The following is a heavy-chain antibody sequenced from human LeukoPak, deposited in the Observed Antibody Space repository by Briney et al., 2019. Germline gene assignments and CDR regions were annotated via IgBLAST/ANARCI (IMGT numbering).Heavy chain of an antibody. CDR3: ARDKGVAAAGTFDY. CDR1: GGSISSGSYY. V-gene: IGHV4-61*02. J-gene: IGHJ4*02. D-gene: IGHD6-13*01. Sequence: PSETLSLTCTVSGGSISSGSYYWSWIRQPAGKGLEWIGRIYTSGSTNYNPSLKSRVTISVDTSKNQFSLKLSSVTAADTAVYYCARDKGVAAAGTFDYWGQGTLVTVSS. CDR2: IYTSGST.